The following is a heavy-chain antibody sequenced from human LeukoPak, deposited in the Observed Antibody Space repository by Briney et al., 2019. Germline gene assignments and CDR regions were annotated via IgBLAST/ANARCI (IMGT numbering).Heavy chain of an antibody. Sequence: GGSLRLSCSASGFTFSNAWMSWVRQAPGKGLEWVAVISYDGSNKYYADSVKGRFTISRDNSKNTLYLQMNSLRAEDTAVYYCARERHLGYCSGGSCSEFDYWGQGTLVTVSS. CDR3: ARERHLGYCSGGSCSEFDY. CDR1: GFTFSNAW. CDR2: ISYDGSNK. V-gene: IGHV3-30-3*01. J-gene: IGHJ4*02. D-gene: IGHD2-15*01.